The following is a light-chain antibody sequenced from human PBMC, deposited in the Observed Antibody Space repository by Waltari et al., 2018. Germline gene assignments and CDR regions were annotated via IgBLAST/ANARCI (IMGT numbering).Light chain of an antibody. CDR2: GND. J-gene: IGLJ2*01. V-gene: IGLV1-44*01. CDR1: SSNIGSNS. CDR3: EAWDDSLNGSV. Sequence: QSVLTQPPSASGTPGQRVTIFCSGRSSNIGSNSVNWYQQLPGTAPKLLMYGNDQRPSGVPDRFSGSKSGTSASLAISGLQSEDDADYYCEAWDDSLNGSVFGGGT.